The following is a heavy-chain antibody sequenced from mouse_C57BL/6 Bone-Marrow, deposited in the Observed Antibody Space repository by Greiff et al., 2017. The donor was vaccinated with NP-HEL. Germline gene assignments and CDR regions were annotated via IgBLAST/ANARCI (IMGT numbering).Heavy chain of an antibody. Sequence: EVHLVESGGDLVKPGGSLKLSCAASGFTFSSYGMSWVRQTPDKRLEWVATISSGGSYTYYPDSVKGRFTISRDNAKNTLYLQMSSLKSEDTAMYYCARQDGNYVGYYAMDYWGQGTSVTVSS. J-gene: IGHJ4*01. V-gene: IGHV5-6*01. CDR2: ISSGGSYT. CDR3: ARQDGNYVGYYAMDY. D-gene: IGHD2-1*01. CDR1: GFTFSSYG.